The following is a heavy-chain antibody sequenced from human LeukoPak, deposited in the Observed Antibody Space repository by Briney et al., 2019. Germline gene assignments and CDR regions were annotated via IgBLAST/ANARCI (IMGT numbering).Heavy chain of an antibody. CDR3: ARGERGYSYGSDY. CDR2: IIPIFGTA. Sequence: ASVKVSCKASGGTFSSHAISWVRQAPGQGLEWMGGIIPIFGTANYAQKFQGRVTITTDESTSTAYMELSSLRSEDTAVYYCARGERGYSYGSDYWGQGTLVTVSS. CDR1: GGTFSSHA. D-gene: IGHD5-18*01. V-gene: IGHV1-69*05. J-gene: IGHJ4*02.